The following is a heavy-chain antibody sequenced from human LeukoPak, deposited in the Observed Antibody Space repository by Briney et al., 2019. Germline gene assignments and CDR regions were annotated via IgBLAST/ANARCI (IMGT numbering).Heavy chain of an antibody. CDR1: GYTFTSYA. J-gene: IGHJ4*02. D-gene: IGHD4-17*01. CDR2: MNPNSGNT. CDR3: ARAPRIRAKYGDYWYLDY. V-gene: IGHV1-8*02. Sequence: ASVKVSCTASGYTFTSYAMNWVRQAPGQGLEWRGWMNPNSGNTVYAQKFQGRVPMIRHTSRSTAYMELSSLRSEDTAVYYCARAPRIRAKYGDYWYLDYWGQGTLVTVSS.